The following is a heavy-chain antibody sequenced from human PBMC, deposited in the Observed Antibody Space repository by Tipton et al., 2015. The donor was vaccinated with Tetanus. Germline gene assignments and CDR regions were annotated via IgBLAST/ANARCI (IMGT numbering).Heavy chain of an antibody. Sequence: TLSLTCTVSGGSISTYHWNWIRQSPGKGLEWIGYIDYFGTTKYNPSLKSRVAMSVDTSKNQSSLKLSSVTAADTAVYYCARPHSLGNYLYWGRGTLVTVSS. D-gene: IGHD1-7*01. CDR2: IDYFGTT. CDR3: ARPHSLGNYLY. CDR1: GGSISTYH. J-gene: IGHJ4*02. V-gene: IGHV4-59*08.